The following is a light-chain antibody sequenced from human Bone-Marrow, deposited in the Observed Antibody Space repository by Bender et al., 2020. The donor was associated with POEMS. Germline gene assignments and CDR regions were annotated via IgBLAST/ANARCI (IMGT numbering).Light chain of an antibody. CDR2: VTY. V-gene: IGLV1-40*01. CDR3: QSYDKTQNGWV. CDR1: SSNIGAGYD. J-gene: IGLJ3*02. Sequence: QSVLTQPPSVSEAPGQNITISCTGSSSNIGAGYDVHWYQQFPGTAPRLLIYVTYNRAAGVPDRLSGSKSATSASLVITGLQAEDEADYYCQSYDKTQNGWVFGGGTKVTVL.